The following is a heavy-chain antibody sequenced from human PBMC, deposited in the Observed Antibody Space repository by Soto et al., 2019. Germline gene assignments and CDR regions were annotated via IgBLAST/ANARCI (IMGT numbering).Heavy chain of an antibody. D-gene: IGHD3-9*01. CDR2: IYYSGST. J-gene: IGHJ5*02. CDR3: AREKHWLLST. CDR1: GGSISSGGYY. Sequence: QVQLQESGPGLVKPSQTLSLTCTVSGGSISSGGYYWSWIRQHPGKGLEWSGYIYYSGSTYYNPYRKSRVTISVATSKNQFSLKLSSVTAADTAVDYCAREKHWLLSTWGQGTLVTVSS. V-gene: IGHV4-31*03.